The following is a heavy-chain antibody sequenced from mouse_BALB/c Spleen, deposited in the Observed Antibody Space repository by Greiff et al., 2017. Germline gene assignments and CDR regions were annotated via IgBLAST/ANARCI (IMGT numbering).Heavy chain of an antibody. CDR1: GFTFSSFG. V-gene: IGHV5-17*02. Sequence: VQLQQSGGGLVQPGGSRKLSCAASGFTFSSFGMHWVRQAPEKGLEWVAYISSGSSTIYYADTVKGRFTISRDNPKNTLFLQMTSLRSEDTAMYYCLLSNYYAMDYWGQGTSVTVSS. D-gene: IGHD2-1*01. J-gene: IGHJ4*01. CDR3: LLSNYYAMDY. CDR2: ISSGSSTI.